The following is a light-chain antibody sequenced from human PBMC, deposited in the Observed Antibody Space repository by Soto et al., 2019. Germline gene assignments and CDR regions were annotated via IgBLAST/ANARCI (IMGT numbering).Light chain of an antibody. CDR2: DAY. V-gene: IGKV3-11*01. CDR1: QSVSSY. J-gene: IGKJ5*01. Sequence: ENVLPHSPGTYCLCPEARATLSCRARQSVSSYLPWYQHKPTQAPRLLIYDAYNRATGIPARFSGSGSGTDSTLTISSLEPEDFAVYYCKQRSNRPLTSGLGTRLEL. CDR3: KQRSNRPLT.